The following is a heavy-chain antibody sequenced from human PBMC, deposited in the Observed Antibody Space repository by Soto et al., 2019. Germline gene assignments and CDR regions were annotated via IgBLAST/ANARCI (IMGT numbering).Heavy chain of an antibody. J-gene: IGHJ6*02. V-gene: IGHV3-33*01. CDR2: IWYDGSNK. CDR1: GFTFSSYG. CDR3: ARDRVRRTTLTHYYYYYGMDV. Sequence: QVQLVESGGGVVQPGRSLRLSCAASGFTFSSYGMHWVRQAPGKGLEWVAVIWYDGSNKYYADSVKGRFTISRDNSKNTLYLQMNSLRAEETAVYYCARDRVRRTTLTHYYYYYGMDVWGQGTTVTVSS. D-gene: IGHD1-7*01.